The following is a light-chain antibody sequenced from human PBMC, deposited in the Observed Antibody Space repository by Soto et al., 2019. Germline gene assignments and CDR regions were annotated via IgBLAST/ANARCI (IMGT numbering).Light chain of an antibody. CDR1: QTVFHTSYNKDF. Sequence: DIVMTQSPDSLSVSLGERATINCKSSQTVFHTSYNKDFLAWYQQKAGQPPKLLFYWASTRESGVPARFSGGGSGTDFSLTISSLQPEDVAVYYCQQYYSGVTFGQGTKLEIK. V-gene: IGKV4-1*01. CDR2: WAS. CDR3: QQYYSGVT. J-gene: IGKJ2*01.